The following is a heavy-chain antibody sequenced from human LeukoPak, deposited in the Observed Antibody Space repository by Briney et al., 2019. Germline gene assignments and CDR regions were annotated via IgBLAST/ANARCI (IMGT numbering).Heavy chain of an antibody. CDR2: IKQDGSEK. J-gene: IGHJ4*02. CDR3: AREGGGYALDY. CDR1: GFTFSSYW. D-gene: IGHD3-22*01. Sequence: PGGSLRLSCAASGFTFSSYWMSWVRQAPGKGLEWVANIKQDGSEKYYVDSAKGRFTISRDNAENSLYLQMNSLRAEDTAVYYCAREGGGYALDYWGQGTLVTVSS. V-gene: IGHV3-7*01.